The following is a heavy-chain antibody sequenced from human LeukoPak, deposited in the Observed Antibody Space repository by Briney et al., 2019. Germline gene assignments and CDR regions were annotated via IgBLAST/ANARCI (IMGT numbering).Heavy chain of an antibody. CDR1: GFTFRDYS. CDR2: ISSSSSYV. Sequence: PGGSLRLSCAASGFTFRDYSMNWVRQAPGKGLEWVSSISSSSSYVYYADSVKGRFAISRDNAKNSLYLQMNSLRAEDTAVYYCARGHWVSGSYDYWGQGTLVTVSS. D-gene: IGHD1-26*01. J-gene: IGHJ4*02. V-gene: IGHV3-21*01. CDR3: ARGHWVSGSYDY.